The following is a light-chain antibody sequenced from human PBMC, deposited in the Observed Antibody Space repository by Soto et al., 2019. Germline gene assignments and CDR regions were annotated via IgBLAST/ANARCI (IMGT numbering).Light chain of an antibody. CDR2: AAS. J-gene: IGKJ2*01. V-gene: IGKV1-9*01. CDR1: QGISSY. Sequence: DIQLTQSPSFLSASVGDRVTITCRATQGISSYLAWYQQKPGKAPKLLISAASTLQSGVPSRFSGSGSGTEFTRTISSLQPEDFATYYCQQLHSYPSTFGQGTKLEIK. CDR3: QQLHSYPST.